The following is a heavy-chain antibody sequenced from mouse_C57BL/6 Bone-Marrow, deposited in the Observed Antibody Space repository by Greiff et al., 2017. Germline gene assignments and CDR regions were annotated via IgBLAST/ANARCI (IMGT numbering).Heavy chain of an antibody. CDR2: IDPSDSYT. V-gene: IGHV1-50*01. Sequence: QVQLQQPGAELVKPGASVKLSCKASGYTFTSYWMQWVKQRPGQGLEWIGEIDPSDSYTNYNQKFTGKATLTVDTSSSTAYMQLSSLTSEDSAVYYSARPDDYYAMDYWGQGTSVTVSS. CDR1: GYTFTSYW. J-gene: IGHJ4*01. CDR3: ARPDDYYAMDY.